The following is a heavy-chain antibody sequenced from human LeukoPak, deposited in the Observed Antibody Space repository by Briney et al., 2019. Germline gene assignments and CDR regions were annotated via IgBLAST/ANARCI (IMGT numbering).Heavy chain of an antibody. J-gene: IGHJ4*02. CDR1: GGSISSGSYY. V-gene: IGHV4-61*02. CDR2: IYTSGST. D-gene: IGHD3-3*01. CDR3: ARVNGRSFWSALGYFDY. Sequence: SQTLSLTCTVSGGSISSGSYYWSWIRQPAGKGLEWIGRIYTSGSTNYNPSLKSRVTISVDTSKNQFSLKLSSVTAADTAVYYCARVNGRSFWSALGYFDYWGQGTLVTVSS.